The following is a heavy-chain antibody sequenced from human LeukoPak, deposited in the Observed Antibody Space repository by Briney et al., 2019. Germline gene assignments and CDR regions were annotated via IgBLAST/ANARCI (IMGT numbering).Heavy chain of an antibody. V-gene: IGHV3-23*01. D-gene: IGHD1-1*01. J-gene: IGHJ4*02. CDR1: GFTFSSYA. CDR3: AKGQETESRLDS. Sequence: GGSLRLSCAASGFTFSSYAMSWVRQAPGKGLEWVSGIRHSDGNTYYADSVKGRFTISSDKSKNILFLQMNSLRAEDTALYYCAKGQETESRLDSWGQGTLVTVSS. CDR2: IRHSDGNT.